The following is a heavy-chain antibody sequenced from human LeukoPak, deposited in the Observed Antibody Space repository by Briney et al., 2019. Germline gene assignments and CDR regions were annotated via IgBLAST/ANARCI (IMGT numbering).Heavy chain of an antibody. Sequence: SETLSLTCTVSGGSISPYHWTWIRQPAGKGLEWIGRMHTSGSANYNPSLKSRVSTSVDRSKYQFSLKLTSVTAADTAVYYCASRTPAWYFDQWGQGSLVTVSS. V-gene: IGHV4-4*07. CDR1: GGSISPYH. CDR3: ASRTPAWYFDQ. CDR2: MHTSGSA. J-gene: IGHJ4*02.